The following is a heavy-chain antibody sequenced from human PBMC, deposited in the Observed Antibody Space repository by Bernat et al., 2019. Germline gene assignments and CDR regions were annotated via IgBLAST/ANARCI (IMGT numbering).Heavy chain of an antibody. CDR3: AHRAGDYDILTGYYTYYFDY. V-gene: IGHV2-5*02. Sequence: QITLKESGPTLVKPTQTLTLTRTFSGFSLSTSGVGVGWIRQPPGKALEWLALIYWDDDKRYSPSLKSRLTITKDTSKNQVVLTMNNMDPVDTATYYCAHRAGDYDILTGYYTYYFDYRGQGTLVTVSA. D-gene: IGHD3-9*01. CDR1: GFSLSTSGVG. CDR2: IYWDDDK. J-gene: IGHJ4*02.